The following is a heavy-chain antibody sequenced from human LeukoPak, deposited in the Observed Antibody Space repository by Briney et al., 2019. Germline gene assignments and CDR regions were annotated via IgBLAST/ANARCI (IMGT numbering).Heavy chain of an antibody. CDR2: INTDGSDT. Sequence: GGSLSLSCAASGFTFSRSWMHWIRQAPGKGLVWVSRINTDGSDTMYADSEKGRFTISRDNAKNTLYLQINSLKAEDTAVYYCARDQGGSGPTTYDYWGQGNLVTVSS. CDR3: ARDQGGSGPTTYDY. CDR1: GFTFSRSW. D-gene: IGHD6-19*01. V-gene: IGHV3-74*03. J-gene: IGHJ4*02.